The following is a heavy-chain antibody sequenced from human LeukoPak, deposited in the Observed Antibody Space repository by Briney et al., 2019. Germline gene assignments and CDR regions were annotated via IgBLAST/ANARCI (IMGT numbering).Heavy chain of an antibody. V-gene: IGHV4-31*03. J-gene: IGHJ4*02. D-gene: IGHD2-21*01. CDR1: GGSISSGGYY. CDR3: ARLHPLIDYYFDY. Sequence: SETLSLTCTVSGGSISSGGYYWSWIRQHPGKGLEWIGYIYYSGSTYYNPSLKSRVTISVDTSKNQFSLKLSSVTAADTAVYYCARLHPLIDYYFDYWGQGTLVTVSS. CDR2: IYYSGST.